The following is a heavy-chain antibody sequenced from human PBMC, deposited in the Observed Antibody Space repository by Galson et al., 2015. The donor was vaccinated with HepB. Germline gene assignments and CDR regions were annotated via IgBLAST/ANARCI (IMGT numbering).Heavy chain of an antibody. CDR1: GYTFISYA. CDR3: ARSLRLPYFDY. J-gene: IGHJ4*02. V-gene: IGHV1-3*01. Sequence: VKVSCKASGYTFISYAMHWVRQAPGQRLEWMGWINAGNGNTKYSQKFQGRVTISRDTSASTAYMELSSLRSEDTAVYYCARSLRLPYFDYWGQGTLVTVSS. CDR2: INAGNGNT. D-gene: IGHD5-12*01.